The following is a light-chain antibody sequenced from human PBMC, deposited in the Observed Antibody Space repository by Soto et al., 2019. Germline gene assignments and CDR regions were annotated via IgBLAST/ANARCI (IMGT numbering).Light chain of an antibody. J-gene: IGKJ1*01. CDR2: GAS. V-gene: IGKV3-20*01. CDR3: QQYDSSPRT. Sequence: EVVLTQSPVTLSLSPGERATLSCGASQSFRGLLAWYQQKPGQAPRLLISGASSRAADIPDRFSGSGSGTDFTLTINRLEPEDFAVYYCQQYDSSPRTFGQGTKVDIK. CDR1: QSFRGL.